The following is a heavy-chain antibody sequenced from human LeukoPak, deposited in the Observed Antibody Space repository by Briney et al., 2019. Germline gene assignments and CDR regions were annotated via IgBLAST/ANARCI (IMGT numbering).Heavy chain of an antibody. V-gene: IGHV1-46*01. Sequence: ASVNVSFKASGYTFTNYYMHWVRQAPGQGLEWMGIINPSGGSTSYAQKFQGRVTMTRDTSTSTVYMELSSLRSEDTVVYYCARVMSGYDSSGYSSKMFDYWGQGTLVTVSS. CDR1: GYTFTNYY. CDR2: INPSGGST. J-gene: IGHJ4*02. CDR3: ARVMSGYDSSGYSSKMFDY. D-gene: IGHD3-22*01.